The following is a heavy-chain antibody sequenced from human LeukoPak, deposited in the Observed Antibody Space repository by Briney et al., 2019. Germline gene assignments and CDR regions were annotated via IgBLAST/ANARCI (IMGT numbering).Heavy chain of an antibody. V-gene: IGHV3-48*02. CDR2: ISSISSTI. Sequence: GGSLRLSCAVSGFTFSSYSLNWVRQAPGKGLEWLSYISSISSTIYYADSVRGRFTISRDNAKKSLYLQMNSLRDEDTAVYYCARANGMDVWGQGTTVTVSS. J-gene: IGHJ6*02. CDR1: GFTFSSYS. CDR3: ARANGMDV.